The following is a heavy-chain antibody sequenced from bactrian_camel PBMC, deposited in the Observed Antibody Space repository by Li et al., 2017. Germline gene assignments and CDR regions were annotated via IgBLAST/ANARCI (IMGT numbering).Heavy chain of an antibody. V-gene: IGHV3-2*01. CDR2: IDSEAGTR. Sequence: HVQLVESGGESVQPGGSLRLSCVGSGYDNSRDCMGWFRQAPGKEREGVEAVAGIDSEAGTRYSDSVKGRFVISHDNAKNTLYLQMNGLKPEDTAMYYCALGANTATVTPGACQYNYWGQGTQVTVS. D-gene: IGHD4*01. CDR1: GYDNSRDC. CDR3: ALGANTATVTPGACQYNY. J-gene: IGHJ4*01.